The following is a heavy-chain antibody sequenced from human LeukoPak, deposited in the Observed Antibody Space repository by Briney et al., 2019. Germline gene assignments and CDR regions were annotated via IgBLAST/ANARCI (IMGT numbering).Heavy chain of an antibody. CDR3: ARDLGYDFSGVTHDAFDI. D-gene: IGHD3-3*01. J-gene: IGHJ3*02. CDR2: INPSGGST. CDR1: GYTFTCYY. V-gene: IGHV1-46*01. Sequence: ASVKVSCKASGYTFTCYYMHWVRQAPGQGLEWMGIINPSGGSTSYAQKFQGRVTMTRDTSTSTVYMELSSLRSEDTAVYYCARDLGYDFSGVTHDAFDIWGQGTMVTVSS.